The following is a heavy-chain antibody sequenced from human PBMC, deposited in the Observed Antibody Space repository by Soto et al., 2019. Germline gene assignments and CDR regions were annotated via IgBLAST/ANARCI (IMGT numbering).Heavy chain of an antibody. D-gene: IGHD5-18*01. CDR2: IKQDGTEK. Sequence: GGSLRLSCAASGFTFSRYWMNWVRQTPGKGLEWVANIKQDGTEKNYVDSVKGRFTISRDNARNSLYLQMDSLRAEDTAVYFCARGDTPMITGMDSFDIWGQGTMVTVSS. CDR1: GFTFSRYW. V-gene: IGHV3-7*01. J-gene: IGHJ3*02. CDR3: ARGDTPMITGMDSFDI.